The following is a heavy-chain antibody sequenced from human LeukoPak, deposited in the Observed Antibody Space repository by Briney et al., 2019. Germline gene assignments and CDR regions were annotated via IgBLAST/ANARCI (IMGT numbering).Heavy chain of an antibody. D-gene: IGHD4-17*01. CDR3: ARGRVGDYAYFDY. J-gene: IGHJ4*02. CDR2: INHSGST. Sequence: SETLSLTCAAYGGSFSDYFWSWIRQPPGKGLEWIGEINHSGSTNYNPSLKSRVTISVDTSKNQFSLKLSSVTAADAAVYYCARGRVGDYAYFDYWGQGTLVTVSS. V-gene: IGHV4-34*01. CDR1: GGSFSDYF.